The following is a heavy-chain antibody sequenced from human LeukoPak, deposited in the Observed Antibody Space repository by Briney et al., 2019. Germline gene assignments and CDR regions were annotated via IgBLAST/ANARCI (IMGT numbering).Heavy chain of an antibody. CDR2: SNK. V-gene: IGHV3-30*01. J-gene: IGHJ4*02. D-gene: IGHD2-2*01. CDR3: AKDYCSSTSCYRPYYFDY. Sequence: SNKYYADSVKGRFTISRDNSKNTLYLQMNSLRAEDTAVYYCAKDYCSSTSCYRPYYFDYWGQGTLVTVSS.